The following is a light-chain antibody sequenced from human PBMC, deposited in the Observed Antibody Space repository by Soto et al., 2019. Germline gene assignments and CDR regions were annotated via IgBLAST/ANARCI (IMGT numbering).Light chain of an antibody. J-gene: IGLJ1*01. Sequence: QSALTQPRSVSGSPGQSVTISCTGTSSDVGGYNYVSWYQQHPGKAPKLMIYDVSKRPSGVPDRFSGSKSGNTASLTISGLQAEDEADYYCCSYAGSYVFGTGNKLTVL. V-gene: IGLV2-11*01. CDR1: SSDVGGYNY. CDR2: DVS. CDR3: CSYAGSYV.